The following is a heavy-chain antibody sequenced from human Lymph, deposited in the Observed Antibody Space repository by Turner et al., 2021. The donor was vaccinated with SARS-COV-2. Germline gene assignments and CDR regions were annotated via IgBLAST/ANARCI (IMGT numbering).Heavy chain of an antibody. Sequence: EVQLVESGGGLIQPGESLRLSCSAPVFTVSSNYMSWVRQAPGKGLEWVSLIYSGGSTYYADSVKGRFTISRDNSKNTLYLQMNSLRAEDTALYYCARVLPYGDYFDYWGQGTLVTVSS. D-gene: IGHD4-17*01. V-gene: IGHV3-53*01. CDR1: VFTVSSNY. CDR3: ARVLPYGDYFDY. J-gene: IGHJ4*02. CDR2: IYSGGST.